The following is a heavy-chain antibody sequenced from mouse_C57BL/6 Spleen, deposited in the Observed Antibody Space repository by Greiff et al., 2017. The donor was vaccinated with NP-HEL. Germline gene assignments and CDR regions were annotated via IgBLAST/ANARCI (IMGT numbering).Heavy chain of an antibody. J-gene: IGHJ1*03. Sequence: VQLQQSGPELVKPGASVKISCKASGYTFTDYYMNWVKQSHGKSLEWIGDINPNNGGTSYNQKFKGKATLTVDKSSSTAYMELRSLTSEDSAVYYCARCYGYDGYFDVWGTGTTVTVSS. CDR3: ARCYGYDGYFDV. D-gene: IGHD2-2*01. CDR2: INPNNGGT. V-gene: IGHV1-26*01. CDR1: GYTFTDYY.